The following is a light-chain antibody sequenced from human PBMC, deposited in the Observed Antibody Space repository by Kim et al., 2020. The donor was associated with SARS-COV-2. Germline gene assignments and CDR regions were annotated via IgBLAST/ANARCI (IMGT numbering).Light chain of an antibody. Sequence: LTQPPSVSVAPGKTARITCGENNIGSKSVHWYQQKPGQAPVLVIFYDSDRPSGIPERFSGSNSGNTATLTISRVEAGDEADYYCQVWDSSSDHVVFG. CDR2: YDS. V-gene: IGLV3-21*04. CDR3: QVWDSSSDHVV. J-gene: IGLJ2*01. CDR1: NIGSKS.